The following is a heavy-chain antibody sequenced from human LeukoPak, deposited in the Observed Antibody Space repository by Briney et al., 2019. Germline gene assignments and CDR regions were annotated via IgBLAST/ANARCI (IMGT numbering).Heavy chain of an antibody. D-gene: IGHD6-13*01. V-gene: IGHV3-21*04. CDR1: GFTFSSYA. Sequence: GGSLRLSCAGSGFTFSSYAMNWVRQAPGKGLEWVSSISGSSSDIYYADSVKGRLTISRDNSKNTLFLQMNSLRVDDTAIYYCAKDLGRVEAVGGGIDYWGQGTLVTVSS. CDR2: ISGSSSDI. J-gene: IGHJ4*02. CDR3: AKDLGRVEAVGGGIDY.